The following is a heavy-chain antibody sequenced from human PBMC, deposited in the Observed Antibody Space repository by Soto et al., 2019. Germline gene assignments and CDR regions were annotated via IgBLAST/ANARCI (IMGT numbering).Heavy chain of an antibody. CDR2: MHTSGST. CDR1: GGSISSGNYY. CDR3: ARDNSKDSVNYAGAAFDI. V-gene: IGHV4-30-4*01. J-gene: IGHJ3*02. Sequence: QVHLQESGPGLVKPSQTLSLPCTVSGGSISSGNYYWSWIRQPPGKGLEWFGYMHTSGSTDYNPSLKSRLTISVDTSKNQFSLSLRYGPAADTAVYYCARDNSKDSVNYAGAAFDIWGLGTLVTVSS. D-gene: IGHD4-4*01.